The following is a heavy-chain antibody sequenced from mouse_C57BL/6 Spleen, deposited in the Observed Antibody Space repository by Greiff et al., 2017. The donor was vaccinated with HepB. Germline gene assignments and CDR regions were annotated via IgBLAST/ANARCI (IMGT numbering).Heavy chain of an antibody. V-gene: IGHV3-3*01. CDR3: ARGGMVTTGYYAMDY. CDR2: TFYSGIT. CDR1: GFSINSDCY. Sequence: EVKLQESGPSLVRPSQTLSLTCTVTGFSINSDCYWIWIRQFPGNKLEYIGYTFYSGITYYNPSLESRTYITRDTSKNQFSLKLSSVTTEDTATYYCARGGMVTTGYYAMDYWGQGTSVTVSS. J-gene: IGHJ4*01. D-gene: IGHD2-2*01.